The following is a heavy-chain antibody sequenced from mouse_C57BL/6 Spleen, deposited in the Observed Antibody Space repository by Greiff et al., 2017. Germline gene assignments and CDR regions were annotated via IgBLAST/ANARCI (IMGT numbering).Heavy chain of an antibody. Sequence: QVTLKVSGPGILQPSQTLSLTCSFSGFSLSTFGMGVGWIRQPSGKGLEWLAHIWWDDDKYYNPALKSRLTISKDTSKNQVFLKIANVDTADTATYYCARIAWVSFITTVVATDWYFDVWGTGTTVTVSS. D-gene: IGHD1-1*01. CDR1: GFSLSTFGMG. CDR3: ARIAWVSFITTVVATDWYFDV. J-gene: IGHJ1*03. CDR2: IWWDDDK. V-gene: IGHV8-8*01.